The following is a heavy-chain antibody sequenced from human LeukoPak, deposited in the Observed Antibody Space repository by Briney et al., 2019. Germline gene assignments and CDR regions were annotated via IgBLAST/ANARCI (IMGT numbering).Heavy chain of an antibody. D-gene: IGHD2-21*01. J-gene: IGHJ4*02. CDR3: AKRGVVIRVILVGFHREAYYFDS. Sequence: GGSLRLSCAVSGITLSNYGMSWVRQAPGKGLEWVAGISGSGGSTNYADSVKGRSTISRDNPTNTLFLQMNSLRAEDTAVYFCAKRGVVIRVILVGFHREAYYFDSWGQGALVTVSS. CDR1: GITLSNYG. CDR2: ISGSGGST. V-gene: IGHV3-23*01.